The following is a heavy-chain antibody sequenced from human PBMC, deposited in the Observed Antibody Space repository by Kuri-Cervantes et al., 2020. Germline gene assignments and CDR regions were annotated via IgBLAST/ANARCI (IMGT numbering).Heavy chain of an antibody. V-gene: IGHV4-34*01. Sequence: SETLSLTCTVSGVSISSYYWSWIRQPPGKGLEWIGEINHSGSTNYNPSLKSRVTISVDKSKNQFSLNLTSVTAADTAVYYCARQDRNFDYWGQGTLVTVSS. CDR2: INHSGST. J-gene: IGHJ4*01. CDR3: ARQDRNFDY. CDR1: GVSISSYY.